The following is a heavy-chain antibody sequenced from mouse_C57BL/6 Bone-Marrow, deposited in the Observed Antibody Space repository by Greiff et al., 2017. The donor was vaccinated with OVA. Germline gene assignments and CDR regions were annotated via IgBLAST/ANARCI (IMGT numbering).Heavy chain of an antibody. V-gene: IGHV1-15*01. D-gene: IGHD2-5*01. CDR1: GYTFTDYE. J-gene: IGHJ2*01. CDR2: IDPETGGT. Sequence: QVHVKQSGAELVRPGASVTLSCKASGYTFTDYEMHWVKQTPVHGLEWIGAIDPETGGTAYNQKFKGKTILTADKSYSTAYMELRSLTSEDSAVYYCTRSYSNYGDFDYWGQGTTLTVSS. CDR3: TRSYSNYGDFDY.